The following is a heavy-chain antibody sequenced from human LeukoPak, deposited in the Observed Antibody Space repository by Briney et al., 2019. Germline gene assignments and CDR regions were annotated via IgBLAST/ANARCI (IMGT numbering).Heavy chain of an antibody. CDR3: AKTTAGNSSGRYPGWPVDY. CDR1: GFTFRNYA. CDR2: ISGSGGDT. D-gene: IGHD6-19*01. J-gene: IGHJ4*02. Sequence: GGSLRHSCAASGFTFRNYAIYWVRQAPGKGLEWVSGISGSGGDTYFADSVKGRFTISRDHSKNTVFLQMDSLRAEDTAVYYCAKTTAGNSSGRYPGWPVDYWGQGTLVTVSS. V-gene: IGHV3-23*01.